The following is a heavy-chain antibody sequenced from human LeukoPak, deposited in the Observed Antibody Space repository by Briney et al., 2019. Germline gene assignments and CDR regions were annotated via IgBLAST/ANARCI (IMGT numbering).Heavy chain of an antibody. CDR1: VGSISSYY. Sequence: SETLSLTCTVAVGSISSYYRSWIRKPPWKGLEWMGYIYYSGSTNYNPSLKRRVTISVDTSKNQFSLKLSSVTAADTAVYYCARIWYSSSWYGGTYGMDVWGQGTTVTVSS. V-gene: IGHV4-59*01. J-gene: IGHJ6*02. CDR2: IYYSGST. CDR3: ARIWYSSSWYGGTYGMDV. D-gene: IGHD6-13*01.